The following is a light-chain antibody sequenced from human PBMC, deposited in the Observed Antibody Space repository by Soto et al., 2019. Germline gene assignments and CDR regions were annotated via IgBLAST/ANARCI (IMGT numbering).Light chain of an antibody. CDR1: QTVSITY. J-gene: IGKJ5*01. CDR3: QQYGSSPLIS. CDR2: GAS. V-gene: IGKV3-20*01. Sequence: VLTQSPGTLSLSPGESTTLSCRASQTVSITYLTWYQQKPGQAPRLLIFGASKRATGIPDRFSGSGSGRDFTLTISGLEPEDFAVYYCQQYGSSPLISFGQGTRLEIK.